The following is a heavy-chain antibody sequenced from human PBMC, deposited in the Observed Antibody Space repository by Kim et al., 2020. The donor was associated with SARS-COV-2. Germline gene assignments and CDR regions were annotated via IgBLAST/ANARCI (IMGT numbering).Heavy chain of an antibody. CDR3: AGVGATTYLHYFDY. CDR1: GFTFSSYW. V-gene: IGHV3-74*01. Sequence: GGSLRLSCAASGFTFSSYWMHWVRQAPGKGLVWVSRINSDGSSTSYADSVKGRFTISRDNAKNTLYLQMNSLRAEDTAVYYCAGVGATTYLHYFDYWGQGTLVTVSS. J-gene: IGHJ4*02. D-gene: IGHD1-26*01. CDR2: INSDGSST.